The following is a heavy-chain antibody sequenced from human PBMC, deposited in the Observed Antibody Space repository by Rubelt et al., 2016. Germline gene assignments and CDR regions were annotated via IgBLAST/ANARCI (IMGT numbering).Heavy chain of an antibody. D-gene: IGHD3-16*02. CDR1: GYTFTSYG. CDR3: ARVMITFGGVIEVGWFDP. CDR2: ISAYNGNT. V-gene: IGHV1-18*01. Sequence: QVQLVQSGAEVKKPGASVKVSCKASGYTFTSYGISWVRQAPGQGLEWMGWISAYNGNTNYAQKLQGRVTMHTDTSTSTAYMELRSLRSDDTAVYYCARVMITFGGVIEVGWFDPWGQGTLVTVSS. J-gene: IGHJ5*02.